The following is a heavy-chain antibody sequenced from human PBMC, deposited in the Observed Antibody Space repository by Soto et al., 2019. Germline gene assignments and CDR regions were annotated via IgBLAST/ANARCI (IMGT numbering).Heavy chain of an antibody. Sequence: QVQLQESGPGLVKPSETLSLTCTVSGGSISSYYWSWIRQPPGKGLEWIGYIYYSGSTNYNPSLKSRLTNSVDNSNHQFCLKLSSVTDAHTDVYYCARLSWSEAPFDYWGQGTLLTVSS. D-gene: IGHD1-26*01. CDR1: GGSISSYY. CDR2: IYYSGST. V-gene: IGHV4-59*01. J-gene: IGHJ4*02. CDR3: ARLSWSEAPFDY.